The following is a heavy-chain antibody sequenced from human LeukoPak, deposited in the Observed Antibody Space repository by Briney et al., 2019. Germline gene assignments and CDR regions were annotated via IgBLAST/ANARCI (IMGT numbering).Heavy chain of an antibody. V-gene: IGHV4-39*01. CDR3: ARLDWNYFFDY. J-gene: IGHJ4*02. Sequence: SETLSLTCTVSGGSLNSGNYHWGWIRQPPGKGLEWIGSIYYSGNTYYNPSLKSRVTISVDTSKNQFSLKLSSVTAADTAVYYCARLDWNYFFDYWGQGTLVTVSS. CDR1: GGSLNSGNYH. D-gene: IGHD1-7*01. CDR2: IYYSGNT.